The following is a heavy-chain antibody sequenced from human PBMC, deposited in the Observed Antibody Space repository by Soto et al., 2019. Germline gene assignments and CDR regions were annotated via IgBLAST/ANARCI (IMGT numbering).Heavy chain of an antibody. J-gene: IGHJ4*01. CDR2: IYWDDNK. Sequence: QITLKESGPTLVKPTQTLTLTCTFSGSSLTANGVGVGWIRQPPGKALEWLALIYWDDNKRYSPSLESRLTITKDTSKNQVVLTLTNMDPVDTGTYFCAHSSDFGSGSEYFDYWGQGTLVAVSS. CDR3: AHSSDFGSGSEYFDY. D-gene: IGHD3-10*01. V-gene: IGHV2-5*02. CDR1: GSSLTANGVG.